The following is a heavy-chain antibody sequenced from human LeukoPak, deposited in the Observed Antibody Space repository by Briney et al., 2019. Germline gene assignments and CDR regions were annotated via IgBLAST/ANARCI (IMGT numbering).Heavy chain of an antibody. CDR1: GFTFSSYA. J-gene: IGHJ4*02. CDR2: ISYDGGNK. CDR3: ARDEGIAARLNY. Sequence: GGSLRLSCAASGFTFSSYAMHWVRQAPGKGLEWVAVISYDGGNKYYADSVKGRFTISRDNSKNTLYLQMNSLRAEDTAVYYCARDEGIAARLNYWGQGTLVTVSS. D-gene: IGHD6-6*01. V-gene: IGHV3-30*04.